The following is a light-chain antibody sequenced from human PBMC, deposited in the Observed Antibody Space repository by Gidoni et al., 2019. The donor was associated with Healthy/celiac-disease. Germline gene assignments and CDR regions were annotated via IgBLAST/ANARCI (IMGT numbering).Light chain of an antibody. V-gene: IGKV3-15*01. CDR1: QSVSSN. J-gene: IGKJ1*01. CDR2: GAS. CDR3: QQYNNWPRT. Sequence: EIVMTQSPATLSVSPGERATLSCRASQSVSSNLAWYQQKPGQAHRLLIYGASTRATGIPARVSGSGSGTEFTLTISSLQSEDFAVYYCQQYNNWPRTFGQGTKVEIK.